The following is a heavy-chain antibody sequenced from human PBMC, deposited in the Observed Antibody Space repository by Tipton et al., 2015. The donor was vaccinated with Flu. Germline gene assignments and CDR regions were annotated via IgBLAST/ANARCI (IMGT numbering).Heavy chain of an antibody. CDR1: GFTVTNNY. Sequence: LRLSCAASGFTVTNNYVTWVRQAPGKGLEWVSVIYTAGRTKSADSVKDRFTISRDISKNMVYLQMNSLRDDDTAMYYCARGMGRGYGEWDSWGQGTLVTVSS. D-gene: IGHD3-10*01. CDR3: ARGMGRGYGEWDS. J-gene: IGHJ4*02. V-gene: IGHV3-53*01. CDR2: IYTAGRT.